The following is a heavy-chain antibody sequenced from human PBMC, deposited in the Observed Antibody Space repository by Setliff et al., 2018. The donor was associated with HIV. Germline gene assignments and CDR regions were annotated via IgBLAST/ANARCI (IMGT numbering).Heavy chain of an antibody. CDR3: ARRYSYGFGY. Sequence: SETLSLTCTVSGGSISSSGYYWGWIRQPPGKGLEWIGSIYYSGSTYYNPSLGSRVTISADTSKNQFSLRLSSVIAADTAVYYCARRYSYGFGYWGQGTLVTVS. D-gene: IGHD5-18*01. V-gene: IGHV4-39*01. J-gene: IGHJ4*02. CDR2: IYYSGST. CDR1: GGSISSSGYY.